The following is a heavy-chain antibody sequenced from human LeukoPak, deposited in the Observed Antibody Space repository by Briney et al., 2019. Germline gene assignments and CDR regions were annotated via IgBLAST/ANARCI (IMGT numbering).Heavy chain of an antibody. CDR2: ITSPVGRM. CDR3: ATDGRSSGWYGFDY. J-gene: IGHJ4*02. CDR1: GFTFSSYA. D-gene: IGHD6-19*01. V-gene: IGHV3-21*01. Sequence: GGSLRLSCAASGFTFSSYAMSWVRQAPGKGLEWVSSITSPVGRMYYADSLKGRITISRNNARSTLYLQMNSLRAEDTAVYYCATDGRSSGWYGFDYWGQGILVTVSS.